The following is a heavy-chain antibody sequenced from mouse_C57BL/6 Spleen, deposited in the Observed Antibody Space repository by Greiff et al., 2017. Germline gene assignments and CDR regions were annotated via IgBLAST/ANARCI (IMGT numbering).Heavy chain of an antibody. V-gene: IGHV14-2*01. J-gene: IGHJ4*01. CDR2: IDPEDGET. D-gene: IGHD4-1*01. CDR1: GFNIKDYY. CDR3: ASLTGTGAMDY. Sequence: EVQLQESGAELVKPGASVKLSCTASGFNIKDYYMHWVKQRTEQGLEWIGRIDPEDGETKYAPKFPGKATITADTSSNTAYLQLSSLTSEDTAVYYCASLTGTGAMDYWGQGTSVTVSS.